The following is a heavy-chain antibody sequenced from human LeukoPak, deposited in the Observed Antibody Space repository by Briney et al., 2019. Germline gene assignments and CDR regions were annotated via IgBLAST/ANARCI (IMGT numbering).Heavy chain of an antibody. J-gene: IGHJ4*02. CDR2: ISSDGGST. CDR1: RFTFTNYA. Sequence: GGSLRLSCAASRFTFTNYAMHWVRQAPGKGMEYVASISSDGGSTYYANSVKGRFTISRDNSKNTLYLQMGSLRAEDMALYYCARDVMLSTGGYDGYFDFWGQGTLVTVSS. D-gene: IGHD5-12*01. CDR3: ARDVMLSTGGYDGYFDF. V-gene: IGHV3-64*01.